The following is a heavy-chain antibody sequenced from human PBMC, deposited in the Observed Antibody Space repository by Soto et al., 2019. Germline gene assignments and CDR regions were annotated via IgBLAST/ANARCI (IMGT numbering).Heavy chain of an antibody. D-gene: IGHD6-19*01. CDR3: ARDSASSGVFT. V-gene: IGHV4-4*02. J-gene: IGHJ3*01. Sequence: PSETLSLTCAVTGGSISSSNWWTWVRQPPGEGLEWVGEISRSGTTNYKPSLKSRVSISVDKSRNEFSLNLGSVTAADTAMYYCARDSASSGVFTWGQGTVVT. CDR1: GGSISSSNW. CDR2: ISRSGTT.